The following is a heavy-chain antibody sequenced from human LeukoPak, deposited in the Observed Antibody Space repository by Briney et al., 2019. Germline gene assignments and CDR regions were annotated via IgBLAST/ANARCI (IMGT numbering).Heavy chain of an antibody. D-gene: IGHD2-2*01. CDR3: ARVSSTSRHWFDP. CDR2: IYTSGST. CDR1: GGSISSGSYC. J-gene: IGHJ5*02. Sequence: PSETLSLTCTVSGGSISSGSYCWSWIRQPAGKGLEWIGRIYTSGSTNYNPSLKSRVTISVDTSKNQFSLKLSSVTAADTAVYYCARVSSTSRHWFDPWGQGTLVTVSS. V-gene: IGHV4-61*02.